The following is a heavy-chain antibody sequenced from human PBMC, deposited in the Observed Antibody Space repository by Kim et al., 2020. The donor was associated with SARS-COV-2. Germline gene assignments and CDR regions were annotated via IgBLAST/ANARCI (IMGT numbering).Heavy chain of an antibody. J-gene: IGHJ3*02. CDR1: GFMFSSSW. Sequence: GGSLRLSCEASGFMFSSSWMSWVRQTPGKGLEWVANIRQDGSDKYYMDSVKGRFTISRDNAKNSLYLQMNSLGAEDTAVYYCAKDTHYAFDIWGQGTMVT. V-gene: IGHV3-7*01. CDR3: AKDTHYAFDI. CDR2: IRQDGSDK.